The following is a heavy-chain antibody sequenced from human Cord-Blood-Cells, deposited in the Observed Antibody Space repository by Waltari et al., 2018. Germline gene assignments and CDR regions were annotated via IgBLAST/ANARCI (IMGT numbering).Heavy chain of an antibody. J-gene: IGHJ5*02. Sequence: QLQLQESGPGLVKPSETLSLTCTVSGGSISSSRYYWGWLHQPPGKGLEWIGSIYYSGSTYYNPSLKSRVTISVDTSKNQFSLKLSSVTAADTAVYYCARENYYGSGSYQKYNWFDPWGQGTLVTVSS. D-gene: IGHD3-10*01. V-gene: IGHV4-39*07. CDR2: IYYSGST. CDR3: ARENYYGSGSYQKYNWFDP. CDR1: GGSISSSRYY.